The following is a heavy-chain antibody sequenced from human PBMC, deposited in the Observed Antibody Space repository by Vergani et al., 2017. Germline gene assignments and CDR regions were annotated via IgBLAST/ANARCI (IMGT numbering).Heavy chain of an antibody. CDR3: ASEYYDFWSGYYNYMDV. CDR1: GFTFSSYS. J-gene: IGHJ6*03. CDR2: ISSSSSYI. Sequence: EVQLVESGGGLVKPGGSLRLSCAASGFTFSSYSMNWVRQAPGKGLEWVSSISSSSSYIYYADSVKGRFTISRDNAKNSLYLKMNSLRAEDTAVYYCASEYYDFWSGYYNYMDVWGKGTTVTVSS. D-gene: IGHD3-3*01. V-gene: IGHV3-21*01.